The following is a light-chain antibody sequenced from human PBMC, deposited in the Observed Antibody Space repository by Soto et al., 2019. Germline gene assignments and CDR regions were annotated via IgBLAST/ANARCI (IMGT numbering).Light chain of an antibody. CDR1: TGAVTSGNY. CDR3: LLYYGGAHLV. V-gene: IGLV7-43*01. CDR2: TTN. J-gene: IGLJ3*02. Sequence: QTVVTQEPSLTVSPGGTVTLTCASRTGAVTSGNYPSWFQRKPGQAPRTLIYTTNDKHSWTPARFSGSLLGGRATLTLSGAQPEDEADYYCLLYYGGAHLVFGGGTKLTVL.